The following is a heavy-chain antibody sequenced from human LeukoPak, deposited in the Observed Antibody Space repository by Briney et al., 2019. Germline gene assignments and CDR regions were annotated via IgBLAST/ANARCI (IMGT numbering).Heavy chain of an antibody. CDR1: RFGFSSYA. CDR3: AKVRLLGALDDAFDV. D-gene: IGHD3-16*01. Sequence: GGSLRLSCAASRFGFSSYAMHWVRQAPGKGLEWVAFIRHDGSHHYHGESVKGRFTISRDNSKKTLYLEMTSLRPEDTAVYYCAKVRLLGALDDAFDVWGQGTMVTV. CDR2: IRHDGSHH. J-gene: IGHJ3*01. V-gene: IGHV3-30*02.